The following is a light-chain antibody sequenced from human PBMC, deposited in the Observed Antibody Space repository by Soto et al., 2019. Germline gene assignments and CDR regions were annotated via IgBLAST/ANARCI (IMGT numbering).Light chain of an antibody. CDR1: QDIRSY. J-gene: IGKJ1*01. CDR2: AAS. Sequence: AIQMTRSPSSLSASVGDRVTITCRASQDIRSYLGWYQQKPGKAPKLLIFAASNLHSGVPSRFSGSGSGTDFTLTISSLHPEDFATYYCLQDLSYPRTFGQGTKVEI. V-gene: IGKV1-6*01. CDR3: LQDLSYPRT.